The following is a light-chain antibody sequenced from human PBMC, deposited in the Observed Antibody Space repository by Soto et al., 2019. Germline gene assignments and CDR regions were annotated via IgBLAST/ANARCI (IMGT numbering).Light chain of an antibody. CDR2: KAS. J-gene: IGKJ1*01. CDR3: QQTYSTPWT. V-gene: IGKV1-5*03. CDR1: QTISSW. Sequence: DIQMTQSPSTLSGSVGDRVTITCRASQTISSWLAWYQKKPGKAPKLLIYKASTLKSGVPSRFSGSGSGTDFTLTISSLQTEDFATYYCQQTYSTPWTFGQGTKVDIK.